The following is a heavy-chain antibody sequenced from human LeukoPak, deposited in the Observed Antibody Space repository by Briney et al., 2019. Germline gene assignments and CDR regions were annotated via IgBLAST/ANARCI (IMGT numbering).Heavy chain of an antibody. Sequence: SETLSLTCTVSGGSISSHYWSWIRQPPGKGLEWIAYLFDSVNTRDNPSLQSRLTLSADTSKNQFSLKLSSVTAADTAVYYCATIKRGSIFGYFDFWGQGIKVTVSS. V-gene: IGHV4-59*11. CDR3: ATIKRGSIFGYFDF. CDR1: GGSISSHY. CDR2: LFDSVNT. D-gene: IGHD5-18*01. J-gene: IGHJ4*02.